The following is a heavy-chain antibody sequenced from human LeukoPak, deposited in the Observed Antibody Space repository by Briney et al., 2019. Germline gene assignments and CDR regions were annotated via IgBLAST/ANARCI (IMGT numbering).Heavy chain of an antibody. D-gene: IGHD4-17*01. V-gene: IGHV3-74*01. J-gene: IGHJ4*02. CDR1: GFSLNSYW. CDR2: IKTDGSIT. CDR3: ARDPRISTVLTPFDY. Sequence: GGSLRLSCAGSGFSLNSYWMHWVPQAPGKGLEWVSGIKTDGSITTYADSVRGRFTISRDDDKNTLYLQMNSLRAEDTAVYYCARDPRISTVLTPFDYWGQGTLVTVSS.